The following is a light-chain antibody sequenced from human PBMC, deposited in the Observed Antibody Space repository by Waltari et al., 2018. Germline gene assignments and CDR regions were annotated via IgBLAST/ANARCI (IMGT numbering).Light chain of an antibody. CDR3: GTWDSSLGIGV. Sequence: QSVLTQAPSVSAAPGQKVTISCSGSTPNIGNNYVSWYQQFPGTAPKLLIYEDSRRPSGIPDRFSGSKSGASATLGSTGLQTGDEANYYCGTWDSSLGIGVLGGGTRVTVL. V-gene: IGLV1-51*01. CDR2: EDS. CDR1: TPNIGNNY. J-gene: IGLJ3*02.